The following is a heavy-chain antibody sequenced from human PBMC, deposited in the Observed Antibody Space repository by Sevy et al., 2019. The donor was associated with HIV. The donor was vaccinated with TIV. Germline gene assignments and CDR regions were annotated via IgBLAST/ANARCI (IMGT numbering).Heavy chain of an antibody. J-gene: IGHJ4*02. CDR1: GFTFSSYW. D-gene: IGHD3-22*01. CDR2: INQVGSEK. V-gene: IGHV3-7*01. CDR3: ARPYRTDPFYYSGSSGYYYPSYFDS. Sequence: GGSLRLSCAAPGFTFSSYWMTWVRQAPGKGLEWVANINQVGSEKFYVDSVKGRFTISRDNAKNSLYLQMNSLRVEDTAVYYCARPYRTDPFYYSGSSGYYYPSYFDSWGQGTLVTVSS.